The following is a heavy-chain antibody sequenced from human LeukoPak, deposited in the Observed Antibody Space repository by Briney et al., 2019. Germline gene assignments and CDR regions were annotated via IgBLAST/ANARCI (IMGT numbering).Heavy chain of an antibody. CDR1: GFTFSIYG. CDR3: ARRAGAYSHPYDY. CDR2: ISGSGDRT. Sequence: GGTLRLSCSASGFTFSIYGMSWVRQAPGKGLEWVSAISGSGDRTYYADSVKGRFTISRDNSKNTLYLQMNSLRAEDTAVYYCARRAGAYSHPYDYWGQGTLVTVSS. J-gene: IGHJ4*02. D-gene: IGHD4/OR15-4a*01. V-gene: IGHV3-23*01.